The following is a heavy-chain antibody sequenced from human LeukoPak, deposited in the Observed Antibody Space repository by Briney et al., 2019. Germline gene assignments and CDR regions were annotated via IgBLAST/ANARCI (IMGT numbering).Heavy chain of an antibody. CDR2: IYYTGTA. J-gene: IGHJ5*02. CDR1: GASITSSSFY. Sequence: SETLSLTCTVSGASITSSSFYWALIRQPPGKGLEWIVTIYYTGTAYYNPSLKSRVTISVDTSKNQFSLKLRSVTAADTAVYYCARNTVNSKWFPNWFDPWGQGTLVTVSS. V-gene: IGHV4-39*01. D-gene: IGHD4-17*01. CDR3: ARNTVNSKWFPNWFDP.